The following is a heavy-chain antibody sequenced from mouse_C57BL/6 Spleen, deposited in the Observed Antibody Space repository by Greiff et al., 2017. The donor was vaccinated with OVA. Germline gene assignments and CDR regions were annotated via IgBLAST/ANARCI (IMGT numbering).Heavy chain of an antibody. D-gene: IGHD1-1*01. CDR2: IDPNSGGT. CDR3: ARKGTTTVVADWYFDV. J-gene: IGHJ1*03. CDR1: GYTFTSYW. Sequence: QVQLQQSGAELVKPGASVKLSCKASGYTFTSYWMHWVKQRPGRGLEWIGRIDPNSGGTKYNEKFKSKATLTVDKPSSTAYMQLSSLTSEDSAVYYCARKGTTTVVADWYFDVWGTGTTVTVSS. V-gene: IGHV1-72*01.